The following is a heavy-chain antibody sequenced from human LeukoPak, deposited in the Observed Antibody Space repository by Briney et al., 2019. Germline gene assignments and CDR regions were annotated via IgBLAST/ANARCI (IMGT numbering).Heavy chain of an antibody. Sequence: SETLSLTCTVSGGSISSSSYYWGWIRQPPGKGLEWIGSIYYSGSTNYNPSLKSPVTISVDTSKNQFSLKLSSVTAADTAVYYCTRVDIHYSSSSRLKFDPWGQGTLVTVSS. CDR3: TRVDIHYSSSSRLKFDP. CDR1: GGSISSSSYY. CDR2: IYYSGST. J-gene: IGHJ5*02. D-gene: IGHD6-6*01. V-gene: IGHV4-39*07.